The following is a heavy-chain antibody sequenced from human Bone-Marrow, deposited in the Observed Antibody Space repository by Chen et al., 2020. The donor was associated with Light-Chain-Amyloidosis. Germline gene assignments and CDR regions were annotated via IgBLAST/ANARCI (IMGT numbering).Heavy chain of an antibody. D-gene: IGHD1-26*01. CDR2: RKQDGSEK. J-gene: IGHJ4*02. CDR3: ARDGPSGSTYYFDY. V-gene: IGHV3-7*03. CDR1: GFTFSSYW. Sequence: EVQLVESGGGLVQPGGSLRLSCAASGFTFSSYWMSWVRQAPGKGLEWVANRKQDGSEKYYVDSVKGRFTISRDNAKNSLYLQMNSLRAEDTAVYYCARDGPSGSTYYFDYWCQGTLVTVSS.